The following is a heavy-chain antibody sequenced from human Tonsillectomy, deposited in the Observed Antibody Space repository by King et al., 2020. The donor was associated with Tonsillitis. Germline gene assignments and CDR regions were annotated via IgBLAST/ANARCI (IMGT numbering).Heavy chain of an antibody. CDR2: IYPGASDT. D-gene: IGHD2-21*01. J-gene: IGHJ4*02. CDR3: AIHQAPKFLPYYYFDF. CDR1: GYSFTNYW. V-gene: IGHV5-51*01. Sequence: VQLVESGAEVKKPGESLRISCRVSGYSFTNYWIGWVRQMPGKGLEWMWIIYPGASDTRYSPSFQGQVTISADKSISTAYLQWSGLKASDTAMYYCAIHQAPKFLPYYYFDFWGQGTLVTVSS.